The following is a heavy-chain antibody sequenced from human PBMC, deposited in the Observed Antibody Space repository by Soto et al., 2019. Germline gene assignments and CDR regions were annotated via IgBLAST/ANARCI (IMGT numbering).Heavy chain of an antibody. V-gene: IGHV1-69*12. Sequence: QVQLVQSGAEVKKPGSSVKVSCKASGGTFSSYAISWVRQAPGQGLEWMGGIIPVFGTADYAQKFQGRVTITADEPTSTAYVELSSLRSEDTAVYCCEKNPENYYYGMEVWGQGTTVTVSS. J-gene: IGHJ6*02. CDR3: EKNPENYYYGMEV. CDR1: GGTFSSYA. CDR2: IIPVFGTA.